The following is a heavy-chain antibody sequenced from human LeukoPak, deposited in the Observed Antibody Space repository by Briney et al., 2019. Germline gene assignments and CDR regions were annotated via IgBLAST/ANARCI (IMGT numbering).Heavy chain of an antibody. J-gene: IGHJ4*02. Sequence: SEILSLTCAVTDGSVSSGCNYWSWIRQPPGKGLEWIGYIYYSGSTNYDPSLKSRVTISVDTSKNQFSLKLSSVTAADTAVYYCARGLPTLYYYDSSGYYIDYFDYWGQGTLVTVSS. CDR1: DGSVSSGCNY. V-gene: IGHV4-61*01. CDR2: IYYSGST. CDR3: ARGLPTLYYYDSSGYYIDYFDY. D-gene: IGHD3-22*01.